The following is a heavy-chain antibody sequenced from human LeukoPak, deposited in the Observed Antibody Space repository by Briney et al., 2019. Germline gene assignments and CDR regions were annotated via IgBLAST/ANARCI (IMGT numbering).Heavy chain of an antibody. Sequence: GRSLRLSCAASGFTFSSYGMHWVRQAPGKGLEWVAVISYDGSNKYYADSVKGRFTISRDNSKNTLYLQMNSLRAEDTAVYYCAKVYTGHAGEMATTHFDYWGQGTLVTVSS. D-gene: IGHD5-24*01. CDR1: GFTFSSYG. CDR2: ISYDGSNK. V-gene: IGHV3-30*18. J-gene: IGHJ4*02. CDR3: AKVYTGHAGEMATTHFDY.